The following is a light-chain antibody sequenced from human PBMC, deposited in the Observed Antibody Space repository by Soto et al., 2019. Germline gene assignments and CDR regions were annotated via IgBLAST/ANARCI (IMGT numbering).Light chain of an antibody. J-gene: IGKJ1*01. CDR1: QTISNS. CDR3: QESHTFLWGT. V-gene: IGKV1-39*01. Sequence: DIQMTQSPSSLSASVGDRVTITCRATQTISNSLNCYQQRPGKAPNLLIYGTSTLQGGVPSRFSGSGSGTDFTLTISSLQPEDSATYFCQESHTFLWGTFGQGTKV. CDR2: GTS.